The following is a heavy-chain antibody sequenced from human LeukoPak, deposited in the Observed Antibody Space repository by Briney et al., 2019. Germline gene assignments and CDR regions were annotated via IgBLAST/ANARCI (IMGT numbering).Heavy chain of an antibody. V-gene: IGHV4-4*07. Sequence: PSETLSLTCIVSGGSINAYYWSWIRQPAGKGLEWIGRIYTSGSTNYNPSLKSRVTISVDTSKNQFSLKLSSVTAADTAVYYCARDVWFGAGRTFDYWGQGTLVTVSS. CDR1: GGSINAYY. CDR3: ARDVWFGAGRTFDY. J-gene: IGHJ4*02. CDR2: IYTSGST. D-gene: IGHD3-10*01.